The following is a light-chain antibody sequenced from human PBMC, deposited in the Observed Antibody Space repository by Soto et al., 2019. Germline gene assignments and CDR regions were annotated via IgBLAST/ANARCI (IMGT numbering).Light chain of an antibody. CDR3: MQSLQTPRT. Sequence: DIVMTQSPLSLPVTPGDPASISCRSSQSLLHGNGFNYLDWYLQKPGQSPQLLIYLGSNRASGVPDRFRGTGSDTDFTLKITRVQADDVGVYYCMQSLQTPRTFGGGSKVELK. V-gene: IGKV2-28*01. J-gene: IGKJ4*01. CDR1: QSLLHGNGFNY. CDR2: LGS.